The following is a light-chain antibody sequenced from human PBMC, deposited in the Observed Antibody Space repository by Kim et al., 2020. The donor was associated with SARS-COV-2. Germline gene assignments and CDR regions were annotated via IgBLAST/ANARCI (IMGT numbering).Light chain of an antibody. V-gene: IGKV3-15*01. J-gene: IGKJ2*01. CDR3: QQYNNWPYT. CDR1: ESVSSN. CDR2: DAS. Sequence: VSPGERATLSGRASESVSSNLAWYQQRPGQAPRLLLYDASTRATGIPARFSGSGSGTEFTLTISSLQSEDFAVYFCQQYNNWPYTFGQGTKLEI.